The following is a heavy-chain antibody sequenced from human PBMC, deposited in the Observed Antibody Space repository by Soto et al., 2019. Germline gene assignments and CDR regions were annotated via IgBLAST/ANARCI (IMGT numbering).Heavy chain of an antibody. J-gene: IGHJ4*02. CDR2: ISSSGSTI. CDR1: GFTFSAYY. D-gene: IGHD3-10*01. Sequence: PGGSLRLSCAASGFTFSAYYMSWIRQAPGKGLEWVSYISSSGSTIYYADSVKGRFTISRDNAKNSLYLQMSSLRAEDTAVYYCARVSSGARAYYFDYWGQGTLVTVSS. V-gene: IGHV3-11*01. CDR3: ARVSSGARAYYFDY.